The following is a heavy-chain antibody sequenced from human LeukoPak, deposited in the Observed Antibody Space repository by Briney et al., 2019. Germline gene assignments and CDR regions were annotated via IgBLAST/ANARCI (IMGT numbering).Heavy chain of an antibody. CDR3: ARLHGAYPFDY. CDR1: GFTFSSYE. Sequence: GGSLRLSCAASGFTFSSYEMNWVRQAPGKGLEWVSYISISSSTIYYADSVKGRFTISRDNAKNSLSLQMNSLRAEDTAVYYCARLHGAYPFDYWGQGTLVTVSS. V-gene: IGHV3-48*03. J-gene: IGHJ4*02. D-gene: IGHD4/OR15-4a*01. CDR2: ISISSSTI.